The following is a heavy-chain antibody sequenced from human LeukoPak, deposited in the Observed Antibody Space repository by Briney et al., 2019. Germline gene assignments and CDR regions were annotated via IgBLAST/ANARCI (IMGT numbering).Heavy chain of an antibody. CDR1: GYIFTNFG. J-gene: IGHJ4*02. CDR2: ISGYNGNT. CDR3: AKDRRGSSWSFLIDY. Sequence: ASVKVSCKASGYIFTNFGISWVRQARGQGLEWMGWISGYNGNTKYVQKFQGRVTMTTDTSTSTAYMELRSLSAEDTAVYYCAKDRRGSSWSFLIDYWGQGTLVTVSS. D-gene: IGHD6-13*01. V-gene: IGHV1-18*01.